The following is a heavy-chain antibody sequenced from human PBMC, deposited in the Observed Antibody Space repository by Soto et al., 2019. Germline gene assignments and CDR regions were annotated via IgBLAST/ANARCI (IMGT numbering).Heavy chain of an antibody. CDR3: TTDGLITLGGVLVPNWFDS. CDR1: GFTFSNYA. D-gene: IGHD3-16*02. Sequence: GGSLRLSCAASGFTFSNYAMSWVRQAPGKGLEWVSAISGGGTSTYYSDSVKGRFSISRDNSKNTLYLQMNTLRAEDTAVYYCTTDGLITLGGVLVPNWFDSWGQGTLVTVSS. J-gene: IGHJ5*01. CDR2: ISGGGTST. V-gene: IGHV3-23*01.